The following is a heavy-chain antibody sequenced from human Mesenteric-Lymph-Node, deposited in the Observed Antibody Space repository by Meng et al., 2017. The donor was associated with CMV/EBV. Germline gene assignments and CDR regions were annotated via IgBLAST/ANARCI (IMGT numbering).Heavy chain of an antibody. Sequence: GGSLRLSCAASGFTFSSYSMNWVRQAPGKGLEWVAVVSHDGSNKFYADSVKGRFTISRDNSKNTLFLQMNSLRAEDTAVYYCARESRFLEWPNFDYWGQGTLVTVSS. CDR1: GFTFSSYS. CDR3: ARESRFLEWPNFDY. J-gene: IGHJ4*02. V-gene: IGHV3-30*03. CDR2: VSHDGSNK. D-gene: IGHD3-3*01.